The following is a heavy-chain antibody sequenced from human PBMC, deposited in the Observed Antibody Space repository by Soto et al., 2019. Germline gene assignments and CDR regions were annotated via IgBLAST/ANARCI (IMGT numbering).Heavy chain of an antibody. Sequence: SETLSLTCTVSVGSISSYYWSWIRQPPGKGLEWIGYIYYSGSTNYNPSLKSRVTISVDTSKNQFSLKLSSVTAADTAVYYCARQYDRYWFDPWGQGTLVTVSS. D-gene: IGHD3-22*01. CDR2: IYYSGST. CDR1: VGSISSYY. CDR3: ARQYDRYWFDP. J-gene: IGHJ5*02. V-gene: IGHV4-59*08.